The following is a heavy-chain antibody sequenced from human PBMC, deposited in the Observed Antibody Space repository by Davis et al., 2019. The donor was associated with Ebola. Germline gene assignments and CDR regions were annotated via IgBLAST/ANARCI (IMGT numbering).Heavy chain of an antibody. CDR2: ISSSSSYI. CDR1: GFTVSSYY. D-gene: IGHD1-26*01. V-gene: IGHV3-21*01. Sequence: GESLKISCAASGFTVSSYYMSWVRQAPGKGLEWVSSISSSSSYIYYADSVKGRFTISRDNAKNSLYLQMNSLRTEDTAVYYCARDTGEWELPEGNYYYYYGMDVWGQGTTVTVSS. J-gene: IGHJ6*02. CDR3: ARDTGEWELPEGNYYYYYGMDV.